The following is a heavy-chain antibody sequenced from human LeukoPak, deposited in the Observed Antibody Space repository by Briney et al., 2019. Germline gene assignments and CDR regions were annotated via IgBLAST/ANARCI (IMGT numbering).Heavy chain of an antibody. CDR3: ARAGYSSGWYSYHYYGMDV. CDR1: GESFSGYY. Sequence: SETLSLTCAVYGESFSGYYWSWIRQPPGKGLEWIGEINHSGSTNYNPSLKSRGTISVDTSKTQFSLKLSSVTAAATAVYYCARAGYSSGWYSYHYYGMDVWGQGTTVTVSS. V-gene: IGHV4-34*01. D-gene: IGHD6-19*01. J-gene: IGHJ6*02. CDR2: INHSGST.